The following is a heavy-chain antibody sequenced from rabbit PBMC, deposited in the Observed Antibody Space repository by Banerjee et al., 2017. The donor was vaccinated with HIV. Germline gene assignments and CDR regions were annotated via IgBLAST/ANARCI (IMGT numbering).Heavy chain of an antibody. Sequence: QSLEESGGGLVKPEGSLTLTCTASGIDFSSYGISWVRQAPGKGPELIAYIYTGDGSTYYASWVSGRFTISKTSSTTVTLQMTSLTAADTATYFCARGSKSYDDYGDLHYYFNLWGPGTLVTVS. V-gene: IGHV1S40*01. J-gene: IGHJ4*01. CDR2: IYTGDGST. CDR3: ARGSKSYDDYGDLHYYFNL. D-gene: IGHD2-1*01. CDR1: GIDFSSYG.